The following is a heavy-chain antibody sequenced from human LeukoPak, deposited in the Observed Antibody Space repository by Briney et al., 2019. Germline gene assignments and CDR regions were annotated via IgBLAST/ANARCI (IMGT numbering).Heavy chain of an antibody. V-gene: IGHV4-59*01. CDR2: IYYSGST. CDR3: ARGRIAAQG. CDR1: DDSITMYY. J-gene: IGHJ4*02. D-gene: IGHD6-13*01. Sequence: SETLSLTCSVSDDSITMYYWSWIRQPPGKGLEWIGYIYYSGSTNYNPSLKSRVTISVDTSKNQFSLKLSSVTAADTAVYYCARGRIAAQGWGQGTLVTVSS.